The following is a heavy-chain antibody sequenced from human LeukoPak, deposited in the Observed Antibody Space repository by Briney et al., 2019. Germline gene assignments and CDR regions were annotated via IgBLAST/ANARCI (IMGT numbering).Heavy chain of an antibody. CDR3: AKDLGSSGWYIDY. CDR2: NSGGSS. CDR1: GFTFSSYW. Sequence: GALRLSCAASGFTFSSYWMSWVRQAPGKGLEWVSSNSGGSSYYADSVKGRFTISRDNSKNTLYLQMNSLRADDTAVYYCAKDLGSSGWYIDYWGQGTLVTVSS. V-gene: IGHV3-23*01. J-gene: IGHJ4*02. D-gene: IGHD6-19*01.